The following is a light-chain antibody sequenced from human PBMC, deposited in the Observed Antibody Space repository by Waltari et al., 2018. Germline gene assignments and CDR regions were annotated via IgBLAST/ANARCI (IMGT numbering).Light chain of an antibody. CDR1: SSDVGGYNY. J-gene: IGLJ2*01. Sequence: QSALTQPASVSGSPGQSISISCPATSSDVGGYNYVTWYQQHPGKAPKLMIYDVSTRPSGVSNRFSSSTSGNTASLTISGLQAEDEADYYCSSYISSSTLELFGGGTSLTVL. CDR3: SSYISSSTLEL. CDR2: DVS. V-gene: IGLV2-14*03.